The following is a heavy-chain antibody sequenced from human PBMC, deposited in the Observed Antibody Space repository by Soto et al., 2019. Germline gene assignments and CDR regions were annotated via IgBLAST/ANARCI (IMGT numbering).Heavy chain of an antibody. CDR3: ARWFTYGNFDYFDY. Sequence: PGGSLRLSCAASGFTFISYWMHWFRQAPGKGLVWVSRINTDGSNTAYADSVKGRFTISRDNAKNTLYLQVSGLRAEDTAVYYCARWFTYGNFDYFDYWGQGTLVTVSS. V-gene: IGHV3-74*01. CDR2: INTDGSNT. D-gene: IGHD3-10*01. J-gene: IGHJ4*02. CDR1: GFTFISYW.